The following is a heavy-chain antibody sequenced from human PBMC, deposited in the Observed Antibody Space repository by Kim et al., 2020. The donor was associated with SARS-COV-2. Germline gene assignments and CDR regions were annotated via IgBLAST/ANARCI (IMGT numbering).Heavy chain of an antibody. Sequence: FTISRDKSKNTLYLQMNSLRAEDTAVYYCAKQGRGWDYYGSGSYYLPFDYWGQGTLVTVSS. J-gene: IGHJ4*02. D-gene: IGHD3-10*01. V-gene: IGHV3-23*01. CDR3: AKQGRGWDYYGSGSYYLPFDY.